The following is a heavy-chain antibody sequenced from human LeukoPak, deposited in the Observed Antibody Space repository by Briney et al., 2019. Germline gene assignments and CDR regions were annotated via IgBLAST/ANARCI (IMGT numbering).Heavy chain of an antibody. Sequence: GGSLRLSCVASGLTFSLYNMNWVRQAPGKGPEWVSYISNSGNTIYYADSVKGRFTISRDNAKNSLYLQMNALRVEDTAVYYCAKVGRSGWPLDNWGQGTLVTVSS. V-gene: IGHV3-48*01. J-gene: IGHJ4*02. CDR3: AKVGRSGWPLDN. CDR2: ISNSGNTI. CDR1: GLTFSLYN. D-gene: IGHD6-19*01.